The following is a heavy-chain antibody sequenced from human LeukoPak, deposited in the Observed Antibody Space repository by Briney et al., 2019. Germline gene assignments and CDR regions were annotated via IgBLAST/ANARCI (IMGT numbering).Heavy chain of an antibody. D-gene: IGHD2-21*01. V-gene: IGHV3-23*01. CDR2: ISGGGGNT. CDR3: AKIRSSVIYDAFDI. J-gene: IGHJ3*02. CDR1: GLTFSNYA. Sequence: GGFLRLSCAASGLTFSNYAMTWVRQAPGKGLEWVSSISGGGGNTYSADSVKGRFTISRDNSKNTLYLEMNSLRGEDTAVYYCAKIRSSVIYDAFDIWGQGTMVTVSS.